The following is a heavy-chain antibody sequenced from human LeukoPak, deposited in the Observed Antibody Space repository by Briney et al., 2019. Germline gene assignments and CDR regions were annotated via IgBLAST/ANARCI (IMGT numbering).Heavy chain of an antibody. Sequence: GQSLKISCKGSEYSFTSYWIGWVRQMPGKGLEWMGIIYPGDSDTRYSPSFQGQVTISADKSINTAHLQWSSLKASDTAMYYCARGAAGTTPDYYYFGLDVWGQGTTVRVSS. CDR1: EYSFTSYW. CDR3: ARGAAGTTPDYYYFGLDV. V-gene: IGHV5-51*01. D-gene: IGHD1-7*01. J-gene: IGHJ6*02. CDR2: IYPGDSDT.